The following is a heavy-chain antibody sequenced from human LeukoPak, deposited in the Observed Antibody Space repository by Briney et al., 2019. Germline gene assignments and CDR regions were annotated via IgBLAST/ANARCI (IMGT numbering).Heavy chain of an antibody. J-gene: IGHJ4*02. V-gene: IGHV3-23*01. CDR1: GFTFSNYA. Sequence: GGSLRLSCAASGFTFSNYAMSWVRQAPGKGLEWVSAISGSGGNTYYADSVKGRFTISRDNSKNTLYLQMNSLRAEDTAVYYCARVLPTTTGHDFDYWGQGTLVTVSS. CDR3: ARVLPTTTGHDFDY. CDR2: ISGSGGNT. D-gene: IGHD4-17*01.